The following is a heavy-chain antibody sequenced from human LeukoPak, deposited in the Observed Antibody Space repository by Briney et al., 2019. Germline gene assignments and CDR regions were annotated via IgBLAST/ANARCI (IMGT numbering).Heavy chain of an antibody. Sequence: GGSLRLSCAASVFTFSSYCMHWVRQAPGKGLEWVAIMWYDGSNKYYTDSVKGRFTISRDNSKNTLYLQMNSLRVEDTAVYYCAREDTALVIAYWGQGTLVTVSS. D-gene: IGHD5-18*01. CDR3: AREDTALVIAY. CDR1: VFTFSSYC. CDR2: MWYDGSNK. J-gene: IGHJ4*02. V-gene: IGHV3-33*01.